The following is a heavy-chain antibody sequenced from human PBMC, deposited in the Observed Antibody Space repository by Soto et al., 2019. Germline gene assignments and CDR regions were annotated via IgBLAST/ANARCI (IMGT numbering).Heavy chain of an antibody. J-gene: IGHJ6*02. V-gene: IGHV4-4*02. CDR3: ATCQLGEYYYAMDI. Sequence: QVQLQQSGPGLVKPLGTLSLTCGVSGDSITTYKWWTWVRQTPGKGLEWIGEMYDSGNTRYNPSLKSRVTMSKDTSKNQLSLRLSSVTVADTAVYYCATCQLGEYYYAMDIWGQGTTVTVSS. CDR2: MYDSGNT. D-gene: IGHD7-27*01. CDR1: GDSITTYKW.